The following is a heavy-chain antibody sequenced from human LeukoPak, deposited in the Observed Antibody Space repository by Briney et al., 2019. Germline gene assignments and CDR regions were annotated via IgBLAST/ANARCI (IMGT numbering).Heavy chain of an antibody. CDR1: GFSFRTYW. V-gene: IGHV3-7*01. D-gene: IGHD2-2*02. J-gene: IGHJ4*02. CDR2: INPGGGAK. CDR3: ARWKLSYTIDL. Sequence: GGSLRLSCAASGFSFRTYWMAWVRQAPGKGLEWVSNINPGGGAKYYIDSVRGRFTISRDDAKTSLYLQMNSLRAEDTTVYSCARWKLSYTIDLWGQGTLVTVSS.